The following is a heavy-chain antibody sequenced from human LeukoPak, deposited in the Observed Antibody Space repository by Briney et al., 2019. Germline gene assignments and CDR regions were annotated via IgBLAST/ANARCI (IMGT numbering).Heavy chain of an antibody. J-gene: IGHJ4*02. CDR3: ARGGVAAKYYFDY. Sequence: SETLSLTCTVSGGSISPLYWSWIRRPPGKGLEFIGYIFFTGTTNYNPSLKSRVTLSVDTSKNQFCLKLSSVTPADTAVYYCARGGVAAKYYFDYWGQGTLVTVSS. V-gene: IGHV4-59*11. D-gene: IGHD3-10*01. CDR2: IFFTGTT. CDR1: GGSISPLY.